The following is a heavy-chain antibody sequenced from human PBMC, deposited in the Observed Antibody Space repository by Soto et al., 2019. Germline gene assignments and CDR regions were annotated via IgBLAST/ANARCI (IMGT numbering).Heavy chain of an antibody. Sequence: PSQTLSLTCAISGDSVSSNSAAWNWIRQSPSRGLEWLGRTYYRSKWYNDYAVSVKSRITINPDTSKNQFSLQLNSVTPEDTAVYYCAREGLGPEGYSSSWYQGAFDIWGQGTMVTVSS. CDR3: AREGLGPEGYSSSWYQGAFDI. V-gene: IGHV6-1*01. J-gene: IGHJ3*02. CDR2: TYYRSKWYN. D-gene: IGHD6-13*01. CDR1: GDSVSSNSAA.